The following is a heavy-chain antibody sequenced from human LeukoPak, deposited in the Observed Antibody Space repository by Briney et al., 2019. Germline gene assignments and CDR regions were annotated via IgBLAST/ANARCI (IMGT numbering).Heavy chain of an antibody. CDR3: AGPDITIFGVVDY. V-gene: IGHV3-30*02. CDR2: IRYDGSNK. Sequence: PGGSLRLSCAASGFTFRSYGMHWVRQAPGKGLEWVAFIRYDGSNKYYADSVKGRFTISRDNSKNTLYLQMNSLRAEDTAVYYCAGPDITIFGVVDYWGQGTLVTVSS. D-gene: IGHD3-3*01. CDR1: GFTFRSYG. J-gene: IGHJ4*02.